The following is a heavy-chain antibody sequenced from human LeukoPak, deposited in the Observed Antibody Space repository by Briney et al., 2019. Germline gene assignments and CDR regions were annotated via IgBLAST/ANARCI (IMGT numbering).Heavy chain of an antibody. V-gene: IGHV3-33*06. CDR1: GFTFSSYG. CDR3: AKDLHGLFDY. CDR2: IWYDGSNK. J-gene: IGHJ4*02. D-gene: IGHD3/OR15-3a*01. Sequence: GGSLRLSCAASGFTFSSYGMPWVRQAPGKGLEWVAVIWYDGSNKYYADSVKGRFTISRDNSKNTLYLQMNSLRAEDTAVYYCAKDLHGLFDYWGQGTLVTVSS.